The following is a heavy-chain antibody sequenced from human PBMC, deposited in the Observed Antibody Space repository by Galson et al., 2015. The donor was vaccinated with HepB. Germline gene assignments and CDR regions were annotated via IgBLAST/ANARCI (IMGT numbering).Heavy chain of an antibody. J-gene: IGHJ4*02. CDR1: RFTFSDYY. V-gene: IGHV3-11*06. D-gene: IGHD4-17*01. CDR2: ISGGATYT. Sequence: SLRLSCAASRFTFSDYYMTWIRQAPGKGLEWLSCISGGATYTNYANSVKGRFTISRDNAKNSLYLHMRGLRDDDTAVYYCARVAHSDYGDHAHFDYWGQGTLVTVSS. CDR3: ARVAHSDYGDHAHFDY.